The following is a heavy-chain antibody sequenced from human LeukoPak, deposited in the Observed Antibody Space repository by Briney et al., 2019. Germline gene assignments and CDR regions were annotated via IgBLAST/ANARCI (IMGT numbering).Heavy chain of an antibody. CDR2: INHSGYT. J-gene: IGHJ4*02. V-gene: IGHV4-34*01. D-gene: IGHD4-17*01. CDR1: GVSFDDYC. CDR3: TRMTTGHDY. Sequence: PSETLSLTCAVSGVSFDDYCWSWVRQTPGKGLEWLGEINHSGYTNDSPSLKSRVTLSIDTSNKQFSLNLRSVTVADAGIYYCTRMTTGHDYWGQGTLVTVSS.